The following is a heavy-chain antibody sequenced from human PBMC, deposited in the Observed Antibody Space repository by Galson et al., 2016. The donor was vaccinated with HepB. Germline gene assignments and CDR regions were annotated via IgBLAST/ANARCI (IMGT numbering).Heavy chain of an antibody. D-gene: IGHD3-22*01. CDR2: IIPIFGTS. Sequence: SVKVSCKASGGTFSRSPISWVRQAPGQGLEWMGGIIPIFGTSNYAQKFQGRFTITADESTSTAYMELSSLRSQDTAVYYCATSYDGSGYFDFWGQGTLITVSS. J-gene: IGHJ4*02. CDR1: GGTFSRSP. CDR3: ATSYDGSGYFDF. V-gene: IGHV1-69*13.